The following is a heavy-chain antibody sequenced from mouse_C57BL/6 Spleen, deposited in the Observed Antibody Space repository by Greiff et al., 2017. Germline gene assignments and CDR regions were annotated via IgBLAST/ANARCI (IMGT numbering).Heavy chain of an antibody. CDR1: GYTFTSYW. CDR3: PRLPRYAMDY. Sequence: QVQLQQPGAELVMPGASVKLSCKASGYTFTSYWMHWVKQRPGQGLEWIGEIDPSDSYTNYNQKFKGKSTLTVDKSSSTAYMQLSSLTSEDSAVYYCPRLPRYAMDYWGQGTSVTVSS. V-gene: IGHV1-69*01. J-gene: IGHJ4*01. CDR2: IDPSDSYT.